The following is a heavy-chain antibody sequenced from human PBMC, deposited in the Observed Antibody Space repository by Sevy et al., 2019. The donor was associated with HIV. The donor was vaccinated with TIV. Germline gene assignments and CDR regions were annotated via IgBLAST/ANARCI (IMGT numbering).Heavy chain of an antibody. D-gene: IGHD6-13*01. J-gene: IGHJ4*02. CDR3: ARDVVVLGSSWYYFDY. Sequence: GESLKISCAASGFTFSSYWMSWVRQAPGKGLEWVANIKQDGSEKYYVDSVKGRFTISRDNAKNCQYLQMNSLRGEDTAVYYCARDVVVLGSSWYYFDYWGQGTLVTVSS. V-gene: IGHV3-7*01. CDR1: GFTFSSYW. CDR2: IKQDGSEK.